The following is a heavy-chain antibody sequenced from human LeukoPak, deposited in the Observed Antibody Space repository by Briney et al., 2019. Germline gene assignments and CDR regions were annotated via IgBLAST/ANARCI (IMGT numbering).Heavy chain of an antibody. CDR1: GFTFSHYG. J-gene: IGHJ1*01. Sequence: PGGSLRLSCAASGFTFSHYGMHWVRQTPGAGLEWVAVIWSDGSDKYYAKSVKGRFTISRDNSKNPLFLQMNSLRAEDTAVYYCAKDAQRGFDYSNSLQNWGQGILVTVSS. V-gene: IGHV3-33*06. D-gene: IGHD4-11*01. CDR2: IWSDGSDK. CDR3: AKDAQRGFDYSNSLQN.